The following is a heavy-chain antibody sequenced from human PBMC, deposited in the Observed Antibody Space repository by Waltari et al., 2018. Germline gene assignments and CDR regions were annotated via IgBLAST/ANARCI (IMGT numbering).Heavy chain of an antibody. J-gene: IGHJ6*02. CDR2: IYPGDSDT. Sequence: EVQLVQSGAEVKKPGESLKISCKGSGYSFTSYCIGWVRQMPGHGLEWMGIIYPGDSDTRSSPSVQGQVTISADKSISTAYLQWSSLKASDTAMYYCAVHSYYDILTGYSSYGMDVWGQGTTVTVSS. D-gene: IGHD3-9*01. CDR3: AVHSYYDILTGYSSYGMDV. V-gene: IGHV5-51*03. CDR1: GYSFTSYC.